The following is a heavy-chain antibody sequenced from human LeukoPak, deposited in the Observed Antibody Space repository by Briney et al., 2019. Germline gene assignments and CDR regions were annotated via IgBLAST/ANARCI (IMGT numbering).Heavy chain of an antibody. Sequence: GGSLRLSCAASGFTFSSYGMHWVRQAPGKGLEWVAVISYDGSNKYYAESVKGRFTISRENSKNTLHLQMNSLRAEDTAVYYCAKDHYYYGSGIYFMHYFDYWGQGTLVTVSS. CDR1: GFTFSSYG. J-gene: IGHJ4*02. V-gene: IGHV3-30*18. CDR3: AKDHYYYGSGIYFMHYFDY. D-gene: IGHD3-10*01. CDR2: ISYDGSNK.